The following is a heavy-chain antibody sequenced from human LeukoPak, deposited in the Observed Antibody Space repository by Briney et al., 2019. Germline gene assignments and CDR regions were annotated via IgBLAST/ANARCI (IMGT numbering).Heavy chain of an antibody. Sequence: GGSLRLSCAASGFTFSSYGMHWVRQAPGKGLEWVSLISDDGTNKDYTDSVKGRFTISRDNSKNTLYLQMNSLRVEDTAVYYCARRGDYYYYYYMDVWGKGTTVTVSS. J-gene: IGHJ6*03. D-gene: IGHD3-10*01. CDR3: ARRGDYYYYYYMDV. CDR1: GFTFSSYG. CDR2: ISDDGTNK. V-gene: IGHV3-30*03.